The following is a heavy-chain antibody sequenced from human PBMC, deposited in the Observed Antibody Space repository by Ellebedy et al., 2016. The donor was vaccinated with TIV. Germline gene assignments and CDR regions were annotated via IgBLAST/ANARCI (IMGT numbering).Heavy chain of an antibody. CDR3: VKEQIAGDGRWVFDL. Sequence: PGGSLRLSCAASGFTFSSFAMGWVRQPPGKGLEGVSGLYGSGRGIFYSDSVKGRFTISRDNSKNTLYLQMNSLRAEDTGIYYCVKEQIAGDGRWVFDLWGQGTVVTVSS. J-gene: IGHJ3*01. CDR1: GFTFSSFA. D-gene: IGHD5-24*01. CDR2: LYGSGRGI. V-gene: IGHV3-23*01.